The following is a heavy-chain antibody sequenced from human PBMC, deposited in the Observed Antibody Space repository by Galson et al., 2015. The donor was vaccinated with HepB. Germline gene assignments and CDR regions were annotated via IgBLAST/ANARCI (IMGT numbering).Heavy chain of an antibody. D-gene: IGHD2-21*01. CDR3: AKYGASAIIVVARFDS. CDR2: IDARAYST. V-gene: IGHV1-46*01. J-gene: IGHJ4*02. Sequence: SVKLSCEASGFDFPTYAMDWVRQAPGQGLEWVAAIDARAYSTNYAQTFQGRLTITRDTSTTTVYMHLTSLTSEDTALYYCAKYGASAIIVVARFDSWGRGTLVTVAS. CDR1: GFDFPTYA.